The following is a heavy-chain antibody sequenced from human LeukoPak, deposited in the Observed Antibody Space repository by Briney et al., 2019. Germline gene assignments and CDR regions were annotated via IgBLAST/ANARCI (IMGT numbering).Heavy chain of an antibody. CDR1: GYTFTSYG. V-gene: IGHV1-18*01. Sequence: ASVKVSCKASGYTFTSYGISWVRQAPGQGLEWMGWISAYNGNTNDAQKLQGRVTMTTDTSTSTAYMELRSLRSDDTAVYYCARGPSLRYFDWLLPNDYWGQGTLVTVSS. D-gene: IGHD3-9*01. J-gene: IGHJ4*02. CDR2: ISAYNGNT. CDR3: ARGPSLRYFDWLLPNDY.